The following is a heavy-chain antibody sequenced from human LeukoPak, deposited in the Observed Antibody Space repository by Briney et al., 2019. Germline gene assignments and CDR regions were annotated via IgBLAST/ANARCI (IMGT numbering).Heavy chain of an antibody. V-gene: IGHV3-30*02. J-gene: IGHJ4*02. CDR3: AKDRRGTASCYVY. Sequence: PGGSLRHSCAASGFTFSSYGMHWVRQAPGKGLEWVAFIRYDGSNKNYADSVKGRFTISRDNSKNTLYLQMNSLRPEDTAVYYCAKDRRGTASCYVYWGQGTLVTVSS. CDR2: IRYDGSNK. D-gene: IGHD2-2*01. CDR1: GFTFSSYG.